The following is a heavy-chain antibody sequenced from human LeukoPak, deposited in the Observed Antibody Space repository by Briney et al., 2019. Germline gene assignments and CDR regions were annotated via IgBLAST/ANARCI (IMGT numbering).Heavy chain of an antibody. CDR2: IYTSGST. D-gene: IGHD2-21*02. J-gene: IGHJ4*02. CDR3: ARDMGYGTKLAYCGGDCYSVPSY. Sequence: PSETLSLTCTVSGGSISSGSYYWSWIRQPAGKGLEWIGRIYTSGSTNYNPSLKSRVTISVDTSKNQFSLKLSSVTAADTAVYYCARDMGYGTKLAYCGGDCYSVPSYWGQGTLVTVSS. V-gene: IGHV4-61*02. CDR1: GGSISSGSYY.